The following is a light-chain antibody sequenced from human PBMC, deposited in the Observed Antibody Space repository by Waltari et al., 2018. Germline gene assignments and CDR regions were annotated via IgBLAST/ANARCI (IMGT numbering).Light chain of an antibody. Sequence: EIVMTQSPATLPVSPGERATLSCRASQSVGVDLAWYQQKPGQAPRLLLYGASNRATGIPARFSGSGSGTEFTLTINSLQSEDFAIYYCQQYNKWPPYTFGQGTKLEIK. CDR2: GAS. J-gene: IGKJ2*01. V-gene: IGKV3D-15*01. CDR1: QSVGVD. CDR3: QQYNKWPPYT.